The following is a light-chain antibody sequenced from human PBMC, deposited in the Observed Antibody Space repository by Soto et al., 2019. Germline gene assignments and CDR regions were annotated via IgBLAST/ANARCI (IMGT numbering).Light chain of an antibody. V-gene: IGLV1-40*01. Sequence: QSVLTQPPSVSGAPGQRVTVSCTGRSSNIGAGHHVHWYQQLPGTAPKLLIYNNDNRPSGVPDRFSGSKSGTSASLAISGLQAEDEAEYYCQSYDTSLRDVLFGGGTKLTVL. CDR2: NND. CDR3: QSYDTSLRDVL. CDR1: SSNIGAGHH. J-gene: IGLJ2*01.